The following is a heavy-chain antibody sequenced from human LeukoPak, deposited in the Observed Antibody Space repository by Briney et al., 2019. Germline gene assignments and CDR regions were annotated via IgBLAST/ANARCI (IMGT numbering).Heavy chain of an antibody. CDR2: MNPNSGNT. V-gene: IGHV1-8*01. Sequence: ASVKVSCKASGYTFTSYDINWARQATGQGLEWMGWMNPNSGNTGYAQKFQGRVTMTRNTSISTAYMELSSLRSEDTAVYYCARGYDFWSGYSPPFDYWGQGTLVTVSS. CDR3: ARGYDFWSGYSPPFDY. J-gene: IGHJ4*02. CDR1: GYTFTSYD. D-gene: IGHD3-3*01.